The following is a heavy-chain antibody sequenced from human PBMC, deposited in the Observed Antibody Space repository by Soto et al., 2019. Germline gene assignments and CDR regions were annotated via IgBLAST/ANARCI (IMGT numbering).Heavy chain of an antibody. J-gene: IGHJ4*02. CDR2: IYYSGST. CDR3: ASTYYYDSSGYGTFDY. D-gene: IGHD3-22*01. CDR1: GGTIGSGGYY. V-gene: IGHV4-31*03. Sequence: PLEIMPLTCTVSGGTIGSGGYYWSLIRQHPGKGLEWIGYIYYSGSTYYNPSLKSRVTISVDTSKNQFSLKLSSVTAADTAVYYCASTYYYDSSGYGTFDYWGQGTLVTVPQ.